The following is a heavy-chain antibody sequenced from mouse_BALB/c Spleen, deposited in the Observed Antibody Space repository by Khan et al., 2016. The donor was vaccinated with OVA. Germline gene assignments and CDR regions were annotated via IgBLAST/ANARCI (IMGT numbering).Heavy chain of an antibody. CDR1: GYTFTSYW. CDR2: IDPYDSET. V-gene: IGHV1S126*01. CDR3: ARNPFAY. Sequence: QVQLKQSGAELVRPGASVKLSCEASGYTFTSYWMNWVKQSPEQSLVWIGRIDPYDSETHYNQNFKDKAILTVDKSSSTAYMQLSSLTSEDSAVYYCARNPFAYWGQGTLVTVSA. J-gene: IGHJ3*01.